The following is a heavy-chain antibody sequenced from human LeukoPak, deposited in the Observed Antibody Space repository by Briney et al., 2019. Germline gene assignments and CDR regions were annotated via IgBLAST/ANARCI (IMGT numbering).Heavy chain of an antibody. Sequence: GGSLRLSCAASGFTFSSYWMSWVRQAPGKGLEWVANIKQDGSEKYYVDSVKGRFTISRDNAKNSLYLQMNSLRAEDTALYYCAKDIGLTGYQNDAFDIWGQGTMVTVSS. CDR2: IKQDGSEK. D-gene: IGHD3-9*01. CDR1: GFTFSSYW. CDR3: AKDIGLTGYQNDAFDI. V-gene: IGHV3-7*03. J-gene: IGHJ3*02.